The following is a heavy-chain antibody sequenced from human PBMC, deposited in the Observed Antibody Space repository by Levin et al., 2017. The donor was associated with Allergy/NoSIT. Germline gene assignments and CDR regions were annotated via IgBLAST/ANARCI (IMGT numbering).Heavy chain of an antibody. D-gene: IGHD3-10*01. J-gene: IGHJ4*02. CDR1: GGSISSSSYY. Sequence: KASETLSLTCTVSGGSISSSSYYWGWIRQPPGKGLEWIGSIYYSGSTYYNPSLKSRVTISVDTSKNQFSLKLSSVTAADTAVYYCARLAYYYGSGSYDWGQGTLVTVSS. CDR2: IYYSGST. CDR3: ARLAYYYGSGSYD. V-gene: IGHV4-39*01.